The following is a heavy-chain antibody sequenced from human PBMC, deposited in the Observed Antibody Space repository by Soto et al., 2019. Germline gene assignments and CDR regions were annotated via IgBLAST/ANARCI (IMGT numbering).Heavy chain of an antibody. CDR1: GYSMKTGYY. D-gene: IGHD3-16*01. Sequence: SETLSLTCDVSGYSMKTGYYWGWIRQPPGRGLEWIGSMYHSGRTYNNPSLKSRVTISIDTSKNQLSLRLSSVTAADTALYYSVRDGGDTLDYWGQGTRVTASS. CDR3: VRDGGDTLDY. J-gene: IGHJ4*02. V-gene: IGHV4-38-2*02. CDR2: MYHSGRT.